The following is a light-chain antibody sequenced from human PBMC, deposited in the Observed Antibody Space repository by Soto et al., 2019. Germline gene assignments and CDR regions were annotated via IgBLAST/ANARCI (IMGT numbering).Light chain of an antibody. V-gene: IGLV2-14*01. CDR1: SSDVGAFDY. CDR3: SSYTSRNTVI. Sequence: QSALTQPASVSGSPGQSIIISCTGTSSDVGAFDYVSWYQHHPGKAPKLLIYEVFSRPSGISNRFSGSKSGNTASLTISGLQAEDEADYYCSSYTSRNTVIFGGGTKLTVL. J-gene: IGLJ2*01. CDR2: EVF.